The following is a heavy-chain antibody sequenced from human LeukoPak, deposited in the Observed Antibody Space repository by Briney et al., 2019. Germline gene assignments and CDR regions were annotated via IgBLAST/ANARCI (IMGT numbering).Heavy chain of an antibody. CDR1: GYSFTSYW. J-gene: IGHJ4*02. CDR3: ARTTAARTRIFDS. CDR2: IYPGDSDT. V-gene: IGHV5-51*01. Sequence: GESLKISCKGSGYSFTSYWIGWVRQMPGKGLVWMGIIYPGDSDTRYSPSFQGQVTISADKSISTAYLQWNSLKASDTAMYFCARTTAARTRIFDSWGQGTLVTVSS. D-gene: IGHD6-13*01.